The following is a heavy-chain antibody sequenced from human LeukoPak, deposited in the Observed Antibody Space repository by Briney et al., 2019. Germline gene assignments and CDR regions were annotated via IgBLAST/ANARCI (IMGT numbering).Heavy chain of an antibody. V-gene: IGHV1-46*01. CDR1: GYTFTSYY. CDR2: INPSGGST. D-gene: IGHD3-10*01. Sequence: ASVKVSCKASGYTFTSYYMHWVRQAPGEGLEWMGIINPSGGSTSYAQKFQGRVTMTRDMSTSTVYMELSSLRSEDTAVYYCARPRGYYGSGSYRGPYYYYYYMDVWGKGTTVTVSS. J-gene: IGHJ6*03. CDR3: ARPRGYYGSGSYRGPYYYYYYMDV.